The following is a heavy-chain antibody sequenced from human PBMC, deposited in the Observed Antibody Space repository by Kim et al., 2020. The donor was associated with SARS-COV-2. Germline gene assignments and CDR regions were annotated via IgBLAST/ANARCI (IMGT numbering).Heavy chain of an antibody. J-gene: IGHJ4*02. CDR1: GFTFSNAW. CDR3: TTDHNISYYYDAFDY. CDR2: IKSKTDGGTT. V-gene: IGHV3-15*01. D-gene: IGHD3-22*01. Sequence: GGSLRLSCATSGFTFSNAWMSWVRQAPGKGLEWVGRIKSKTDGGTTDYAAPVKGRFTISRDDSKNTLYLQMNSLKTEDTAVYYCTTDHNISYYYDAFDYWGQGTLVTVSS.